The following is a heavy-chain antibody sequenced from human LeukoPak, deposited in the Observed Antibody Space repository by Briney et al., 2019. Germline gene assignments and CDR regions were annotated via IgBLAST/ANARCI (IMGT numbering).Heavy chain of an antibody. D-gene: IGHD1-14*01. CDR1: GFVFNSYS. J-gene: IGHJ4*02. Sequence: GGSLRLSCAATGFVFNSYSMHWVRQAPGKGLECVSAIRNDGGRTYYANSVRGRFTISRGNSKNTLYLQMDSLTAEDTAFYYCARDEPAGSTDYWGQGTLVTVSS. V-gene: IGHV3-64*01. CDR2: IRNDGGRT. CDR3: ARDEPAGSTDY.